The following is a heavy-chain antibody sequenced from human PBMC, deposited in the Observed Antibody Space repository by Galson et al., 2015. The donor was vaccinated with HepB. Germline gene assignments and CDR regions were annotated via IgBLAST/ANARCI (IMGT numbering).Heavy chain of an antibody. V-gene: IGHV5-51*03. CDR2: IFPADSDT. J-gene: IGHJ6*02. D-gene: IGHD1/OR15-1a*01. CDR3: ASRHATNTDCGMDI. Sequence: QSGAEVKKPGESLKISCKSSGYNFTTYWIGWVRQMPGKGLEWMGIIFPADSDTRYSPSFQGQVTISADKSISTAYLQWISLRASDSAMYYCASRHATNTDCGMDIWGQGTTVAVSS. CDR1: GYNFTTYW.